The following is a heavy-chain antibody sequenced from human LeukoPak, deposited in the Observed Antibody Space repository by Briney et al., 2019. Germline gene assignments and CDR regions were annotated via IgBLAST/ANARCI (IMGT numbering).Heavy chain of an antibody. CDR2: ISYDGSNK. CDR1: GFTFSSYA. J-gene: IGHJ4*02. V-gene: IGHV3-30-3*01. CDR3: AKDFEGSGSQPDY. D-gene: IGHD3-10*01. Sequence: PGGSLRLSCAASGFTFSSYAMHWVRQAPGKGLEWVAVISYDGSNKYYADSVKGRFTISRDNSKNTLYLQMNSLRAEDTAVYYCAKDFEGSGSQPDYWGQGTLVTVSS.